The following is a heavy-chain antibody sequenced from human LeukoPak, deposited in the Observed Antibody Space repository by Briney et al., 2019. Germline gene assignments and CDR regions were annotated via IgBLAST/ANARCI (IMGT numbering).Heavy chain of an antibody. CDR3: ARRRAEGGSNGHYNWFDP. V-gene: IGHV4-59*08. J-gene: IGHJ5*02. CDR2: IYFSGTT. Sequence: PSETLSLTCTVSGDSINAYYWGWIRQPPGKGLEWIGYIYFSGTTKYNPSLESRVTISVDTSKNQFSLKLSSVIAADTAVYYCARRRAEGGSNGHYNWFDPWGQGILVTVSS. D-gene: IGHD6-13*01. CDR1: GDSINAYY.